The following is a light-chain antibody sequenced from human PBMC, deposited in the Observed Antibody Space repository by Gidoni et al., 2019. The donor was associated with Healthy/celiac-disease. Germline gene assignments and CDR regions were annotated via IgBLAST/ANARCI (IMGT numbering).Light chain of an antibody. Sequence: VSPGERATLSCRASQSVSSNLAWYQQKPGQAPRLLIYGASTRATGIPARFSGSGSGTEFTLTISSLQSEDFAVYYCQQYNNWPPMYTFGQXTKLEIK. J-gene: IGKJ2*01. CDR3: QQYNNWPPMYT. CDR1: QSVSSN. V-gene: IGKV3-15*01. CDR2: GAS.